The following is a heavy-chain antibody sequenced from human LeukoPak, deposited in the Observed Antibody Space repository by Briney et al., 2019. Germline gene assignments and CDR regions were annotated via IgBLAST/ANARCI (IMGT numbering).Heavy chain of an antibody. CDR1: GFPFSSYN. CDR3: ARAMYYFEY. Sequence: GGSLRLSCVGSGFPFSSYNMNWVRQAPGKGLEWVSYISSSSSSMYYADSVKGRFTISRDNAKNSLYLQMNSLRDEDTAVYSCARAMYYFEYWGQGTLVTVSS. J-gene: IGHJ4*02. V-gene: IGHV3-48*02. CDR2: ISSSSSSM.